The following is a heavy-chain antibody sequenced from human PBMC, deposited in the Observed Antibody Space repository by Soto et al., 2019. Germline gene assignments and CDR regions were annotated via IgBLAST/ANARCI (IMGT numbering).Heavy chain of an antibody. D-gene: IGHD3-10*01. CDR1: GYTFTSYD. J-gene: IGHJ4*02. CDR3: ATNQNYYGSGFNDY. CDR2: MNPNSGNT. Sequence: QVQLVQSGAEVKKPGASVKVSCKASGYTFTSYDINWVRQATGQGLEWMGWMNPNSGNTGYAQKFQGRVTMTRNTSICTAYMELSSLRSEDTAVYYCATNQNYYGSGFNDYWGQGTLVTVSS. V-gene: IGHV1-8*01.